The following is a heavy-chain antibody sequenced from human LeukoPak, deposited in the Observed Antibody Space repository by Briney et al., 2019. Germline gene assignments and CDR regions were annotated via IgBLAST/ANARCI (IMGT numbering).Heavy chain of an antibody. CDR1: GYTVTSYD. CDR2: MNATSGNT. D-gene: IGHD1-26*01. J-gene: IGHJ1*01. CDR3: ARGKTSGRYYGYCQH. V-gene: IGHV1-8*01. Sequence: ASVKVSCKASGYTVTSYDINWVRQATGQALEWMGWMNATSGNTGYAQKFQARVTMTRNTSIRTAYFELSSLRCDDTAVYYCARGKTSGRYYGYCQHWGKGTLVTVPS.